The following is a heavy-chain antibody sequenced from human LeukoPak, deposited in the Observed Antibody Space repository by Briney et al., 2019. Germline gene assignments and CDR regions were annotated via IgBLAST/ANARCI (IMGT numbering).Heavy chain of an antibody. J-gene: IGHJ4*02. V-gene: IGHV4-34*01. Sequence: PSETLSLTCAVYGAAFRGYDWSWIPQPPGKGLKWIGEINHSGSTNYNPSLKSRVTISVDTSKNEFSLKLSSAHAADTAVYYCARRRRATPILFDYWGQGTLVTVSS. CDR1: GAAFRGYD. D-gene: IGHD5-12*01. CDR2: INHSGST. CDR3: ARRRRATPILFDY.